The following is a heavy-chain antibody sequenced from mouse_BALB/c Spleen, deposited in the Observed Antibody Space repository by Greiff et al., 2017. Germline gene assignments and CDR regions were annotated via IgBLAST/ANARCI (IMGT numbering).Heavy chain of an antibody. V-gene: IGHV1-14*01. Sequence: EVQLQESGPELVKPGASVKMSCKASGYTFTSYVMHWVKQKPGQGLEWIGYINPYNDGTKYNEKFKGKATLTSDKSSSTAYMELSSLTSEDSAVYYCARYYYGSSSEGFAYWGQGTLVTVSA. CDR3: ARYYYGSSSEGFAY. CDR2: INPYNDGT. J-gene: IGHJ3*01. D-gene: IGHD1-1*01. CDR1: GYTFTSYV.